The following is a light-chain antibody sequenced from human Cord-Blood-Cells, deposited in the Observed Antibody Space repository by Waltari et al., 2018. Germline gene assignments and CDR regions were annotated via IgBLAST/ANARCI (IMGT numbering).Light chain of an antibody. CDR1: SSDVGCYHH. CDR3: CSYAGSSTYVV. V-gene: IGLV2-23*01. CDR2: EGS. J-gene: IGLJ2*01. Sequence: QSALTQPASVSGSPGQSITISCTGTSSDVGCYHHVSWYQQHPGKAPKLMIYEGSKRPSGVSNRFSGSKSGNTASLTISGLQAEDEADYYCCSYAGSSTYVVFGGGTKLTVL.